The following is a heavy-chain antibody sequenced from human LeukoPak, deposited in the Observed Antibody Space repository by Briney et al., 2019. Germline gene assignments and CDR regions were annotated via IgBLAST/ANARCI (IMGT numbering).Heavy chain of an antibody. V-gene: IGHV4-39*01. D-gene: IGHD5-18*01. CDR2: IYYSGST. CDR3: ARRGYSYGYVNWFDP. CDR1: GGSISSSNYY. J-gene: IGHJ5*02. Sequence: SETLSLTCTVSGGSISSSNYYWGWIRQPPGKGPEWIGSIYYSGSTNYNPSLKSRVTISVDTSKNQFSLKLSSVTAADTAVYYCARRGYSYGYVNWFDPWGQGTLVTVSS.